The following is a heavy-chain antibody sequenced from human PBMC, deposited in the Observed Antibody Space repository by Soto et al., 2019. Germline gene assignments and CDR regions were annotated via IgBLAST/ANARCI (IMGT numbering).Heavy chain of an antibody. D-gene: IGHD3-10*01. CDR1: GGSFSGYY. CDR2: INNGGSS. Sequence: QVHLQQWGAGLLKPSETLSLTCAVYGGSFSGYYWSWIRQPPGKGLEGIGEINNGGSSNYNPSLKSRVSMSVGTSNNQFSLKLTSVTAADTAVYYCARGRGDGYNQNWYFDLWGRGTLVTGSS. CDR3: ARGRGDGYNQNWYFDL. V-gene: IGHV4-34*01. J-gene: IGHJ2*01.